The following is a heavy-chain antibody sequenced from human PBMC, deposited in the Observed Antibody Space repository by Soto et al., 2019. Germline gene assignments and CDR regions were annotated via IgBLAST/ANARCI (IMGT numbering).Heavy chain of an antibody. V-gene: IGHV1-8*01. Sequence: ASVKVSCKASGYTFTSYDINWVLQATGQGLEWMGWMNPNSGNTGYAQKFQGRVTMTRNTSISTAYMELSSLRSEDTAVYYCAGGGYSSSWYQTYYYYGMDVWGQGTTVTVSS. CDR2: MNPNSGNT. CDR3: AGGGYSSSWYQTYYYYGMDV. J-gene: IGHJ6*02. CDR1: GYTFTSYD. D-gene: IGHD6-13*01.